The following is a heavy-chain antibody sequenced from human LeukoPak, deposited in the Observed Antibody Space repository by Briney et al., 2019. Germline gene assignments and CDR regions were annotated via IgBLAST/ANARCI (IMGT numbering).Heavy chain of an antibody. D-gene: IGHD6-19*01. V-gene: IGHV3-23*01. J-gene: IGHJ4*02. CDR2: ISGSGGST. CDR1: GFTFSSYA. Sequence: GGSLRLSCAASGFTFSSYAMSWVRQAPGKGLEWVSIISGSGGSTYYADSVRGRCTISRDNSKNTLYLQMNSLRAEDTAVYYCAKRGAVTGAYYFDYWGQGTLVTVSS. CDR3: AKRGAVTGAYYFDY.